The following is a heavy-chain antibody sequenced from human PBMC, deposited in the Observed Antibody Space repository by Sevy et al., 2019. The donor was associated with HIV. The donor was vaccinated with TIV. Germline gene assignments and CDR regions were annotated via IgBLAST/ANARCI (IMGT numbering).Heavy chain of an antibody. V-gene: IGHV4-59*01. Sequence: SETLSLTCSVSGGSISSYFWTWVRQSPGKGLEWIGNIYFTGNTDSSPSLTSRVTLSLDTSKSPCSLTLKSVTAADTAIYFCSRDSTTRPRVLDYWGQGTLVTVSS. CDR2: IYFTGNT. CDR3: SRDSTTRPRVLDY. D-gene: IGHD1-1*01. J-gene: IGHJ4*02. CDR1: GGSISSYF.